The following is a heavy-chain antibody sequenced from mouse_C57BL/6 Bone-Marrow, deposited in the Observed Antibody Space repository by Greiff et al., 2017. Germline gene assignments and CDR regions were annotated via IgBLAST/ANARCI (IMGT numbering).Heavy chain of an antibody. CDR3: ARGTTVVAPFAY. Sequence: VKLQQSGAELARPGASVKLSCTASGYTFTSYGISWVQQRTGQGLEWIGAIYPSSGNTYYTEKFKGKATLTEDKASSTAYMELRSLTSEDSAVYFCARGTTVVAPFAYWGQGTLVTVA. D-gene: IGHD1-1*01. V-gene: IGHV1-81*01. CDR2: IYPSSGNT. J-gene: IGHJ3*01. CDR1: GYTFTSYG.